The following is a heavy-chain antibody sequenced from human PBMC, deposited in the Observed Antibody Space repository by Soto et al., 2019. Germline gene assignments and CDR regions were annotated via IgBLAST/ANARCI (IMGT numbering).Heavy chain of an antibody. CDR3: AKFFPSGDSSGYYYYPDAFDI. V-gene: IGHV3-23*01. D-gene: IGHD3-22*01. CDR2: ISGSGGST. J-gene: IGHJ3*02. Sequence: GGSLRLSCAASGFTFSSYAMSWVRQAPGKGLEWVSAISGSGGSTYYADSVKGRFTISRDNSKNTLYLQMNSLRAEDTAVYYCAKFFPSGDSSGYYYYPDAFDIWGQGTMVTVSS. CDR1: GFTFSSYA.